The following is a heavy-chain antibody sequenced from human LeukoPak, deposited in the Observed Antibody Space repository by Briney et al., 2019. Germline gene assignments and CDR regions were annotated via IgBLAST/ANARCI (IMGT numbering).Heavy chain of an antibody. CDR3: ASFSADFWSGYYTEYDY. CDR2: IIPIFGTA. V-gene: IGHV1-69*13. J-gene: IGHJ4*02. Sequence: GASVKVSCKASGGTFSSYAISWVRQAPGQGLEWMGGIIPIFGTANYAQKFQGRVMITADESTSTAYMELSSLRSEDTAVYYCASFSADFWSGYYTEYDYWGQGTLVTVSS. D-gene: IGHD3-3*01. CDR1: GGTFSSYA.